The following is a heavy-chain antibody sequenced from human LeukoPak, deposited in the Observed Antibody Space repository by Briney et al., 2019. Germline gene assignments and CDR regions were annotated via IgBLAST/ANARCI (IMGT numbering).Heavy chain of an antibody. CDR3: ARDVHDYDSSGYYRFDY. V-gene: IGHV3-48*04. CDR2: ISSESGTK. Sequence: GGSLRLSCVASGFSFTSHSMNWVRQAPGKGLEWVSYISSESGTKYHADSVKGRFTISRGNAKNSLYLQMNSLRAEDTAVYYCARDVHDYDSSGYYRFDYWGQGTVVTVSS. D-gene: IGHD3-22*01. CDR1: GFSFTSHS. J-gene: IGHJ4*02.